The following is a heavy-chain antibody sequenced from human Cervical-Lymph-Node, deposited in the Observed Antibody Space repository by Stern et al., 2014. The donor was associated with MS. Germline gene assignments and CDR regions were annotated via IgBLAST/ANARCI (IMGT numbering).Heavy chain of an antibody. CDR2: IIPIFGTA. CDR1: GGTFNTNV. CDR3: ARAAYSTSSYNY. J-gene: IGHJ4*02. V-gene: IGHV1-69*01. Sequence: QVQLMQSGAEVKKPGSSVKVSCKASGGTFNTNVISWVRQAPGQGLEWMGGIIPIFGTALYAQKFQGRVTITANESTRPVHMELSSLRSGDTAVYYCARAAYSTSSYNYWGQGTLVIVSS. D-gene: IGHD6-6*01.